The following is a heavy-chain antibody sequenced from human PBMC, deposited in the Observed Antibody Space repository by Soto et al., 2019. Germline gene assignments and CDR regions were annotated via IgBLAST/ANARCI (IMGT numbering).Heavy chain of an antibody. CDR2: ISDTGTT. CDR3: ARDRGTGRANWFDP. CDR1: GGSVDSYY. D-gene: IGHD3-10*01. J-gene: IGHJ5*02. Sequence: PSETLSLTCHVCGGSVDSYYWSWTRKAPAQGLEWIGHISDTGTTTYNPSLKGRVTISVDTSNKRFSLRLTSVTEADTAVYFCARDRGTGRANWFDPWGPGILVTVYS. V-gene: IGHV4-59*02.